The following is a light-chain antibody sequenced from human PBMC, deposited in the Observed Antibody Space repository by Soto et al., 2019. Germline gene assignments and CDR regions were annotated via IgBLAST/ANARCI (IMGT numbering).Light chain of an antibody. CDR3: QQYGSSLFT. V-gene: IGKV3-20*01. J-gene: IGKJ3*01. Sequence: EIVLTQSPGTLSFSPGGRATLSCRASQRVRSSYLAWYQQKPGQAPRLLIYGASSRATGIPDRFSGSGSGTDFTLTISRLEPEDFAVYYCQQYGSSLFTFGPGTKVDIK. CDR1: QRVRSSY. CDR2: GAS.